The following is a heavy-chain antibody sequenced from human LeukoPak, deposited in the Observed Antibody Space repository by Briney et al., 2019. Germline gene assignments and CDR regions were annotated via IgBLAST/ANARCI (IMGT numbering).Heavy chain of an antibody. CDR1: GGSISSYY. Sequence: SETLSLTCTVSGGSISSYYWSWIRQPPGKGLEWIGYIYYSGSTNYNPSLKSRVTISVDTSKNQFSLKLSSVTAADTVVYYCASLRGYSGYDESDYWGQGTLVTVSS. CDR2: IYYSGST. J-gene: IGHJ4*02. CDR3: ASLRGYSGYDESDY. V-gene: IGHV4-59*01. D-gene: IGHD5-12*01.